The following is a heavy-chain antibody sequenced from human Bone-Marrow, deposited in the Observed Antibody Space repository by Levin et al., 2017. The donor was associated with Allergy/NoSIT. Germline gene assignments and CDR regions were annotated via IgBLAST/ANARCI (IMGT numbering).Heavy chain of an antibody. CDR1: GFTFHNFV. CDR3: ARIFVGGSGESCCDR. Sequence: PGGSLRLSCAASGFTFHNFVMNWVRQAPGKGPEWVSGVSSSGNSFYAASVKGRFTISRDNSRNTLSLQLNSLRADDTAVYYCARIFVGGSGESCCDRWGQETLVTVSS. J-gene: IGHJ5*02. CDR2: VSSSGNS. D-gene: IGHD6-19*01. V-gene: IGHV3-23*01.